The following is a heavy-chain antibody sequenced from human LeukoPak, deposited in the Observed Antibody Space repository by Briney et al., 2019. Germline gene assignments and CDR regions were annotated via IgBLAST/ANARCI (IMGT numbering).Heavy chain of an antibody. D-gene: IGHD3-10*01. Sequence: SETLSLTCAVYGGSLSGYYWSWIRQPPGKGLEWIGEINHSGSTNYNPSLKSRVTISVDTSKNQFSLKLSSVTAADTAVYYCARGPKFVWFGEVKFDYRGQGTLVTVSS. J-gene: IGHJ4*02. CDR3: ARGPKFVWFGEVKFDY. CDR1: GGSLSGYY. CDR2: INHSGST. V-gene: IGHV4-34*01.